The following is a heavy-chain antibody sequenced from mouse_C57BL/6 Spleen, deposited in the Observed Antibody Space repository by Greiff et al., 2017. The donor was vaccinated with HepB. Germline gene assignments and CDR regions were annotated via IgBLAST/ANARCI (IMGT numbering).Heavy chain of an antibody. V-gene: IGHV5-16*01. D-gene: IGHD2-4*01. CDR3: AREGLRRGFDY. Sequence: VQLKESEGGLVQPGSSMKLSCTASGFTFSDYYMAWVRQVPEKGLEWVANINYDGSSTYYLDSLKSRFIISRDNAKNILYLQMSSLKSEDTATYYCAREGLRRGFDYWGQGTTLTVSS. J-gene: IGHJ2*01. CDR1: GFTFSDYY. CDR2: INYDGSST.